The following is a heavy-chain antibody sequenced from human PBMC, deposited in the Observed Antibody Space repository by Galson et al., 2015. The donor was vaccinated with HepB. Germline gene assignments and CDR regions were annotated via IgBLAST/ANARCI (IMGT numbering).Heavy chain of an antibody. CDR2: IIPIFGTA. CDR3: ARDWGLGSGWYYFDY. CDR1: GGTFSSYA. V-gene: IGHV1-69*06. Sequence: SVKVSCKASGGTFSSYAISWVRQAPGQGLEWMGGIIPIFGTANYAQKFQGRVTITADKSTSTAYMELSSLRSEDTAVYYCARDWGLGSGWYYFDYWGQGTLVTVSS. J-gene: IGHJ4*02. D-gene: IGHD6-19*01.